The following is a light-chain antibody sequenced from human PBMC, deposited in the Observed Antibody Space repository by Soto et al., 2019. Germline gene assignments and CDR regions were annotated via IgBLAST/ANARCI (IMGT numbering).Light chain of an antibody. J-gene: IGKJ1*01. CDR1: QSVSSN. V-gene: IGKV3-15*01. CDR2: GAS. CDR3: QQYNNWLQT. Sequence: MVMTQSPATLSVSPGERATLSCRASQSVSSNLAWYQQKPGQAPRLLIYGASTRATGVSPRFSGSGSGTEFTLTISSLQYEDFAVYYCQQYNNWLQTFGQGTKVEIK.